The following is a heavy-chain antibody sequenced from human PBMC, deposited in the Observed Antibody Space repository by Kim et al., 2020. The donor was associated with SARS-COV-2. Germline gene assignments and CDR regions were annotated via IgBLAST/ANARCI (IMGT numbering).Heavy chain of an antibody. D-gene: IGHD3-10*01. V-gene: IGHV1-69*13. Sequence: SVKVSCKASGGTFSSYAISWVQQAPGQGLEWMGGIIPIFGTANYAQKFQGRVTITADESTSTAYMELSSLRSEDTAVYYCARDSRGGKSWYFDLWGRGTLVTVSS. CDR1: GGTFSSYA. J-gene: IGHJ2*01. CDR2: IIPIFGTA. CDR3: ARDSRGGKSWYFDL.